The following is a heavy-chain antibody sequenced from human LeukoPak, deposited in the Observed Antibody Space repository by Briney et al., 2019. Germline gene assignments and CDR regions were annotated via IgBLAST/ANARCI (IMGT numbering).Heavy chain of an antibody. CDR3: ARDLDGGAGDAFDI. V-gene: IGHV3-7*01. D-gene: IGHD4-23*01. CDR1: GFTFTTYW. CDR2: IKQDGSEQ. Sequence: GGSLRLSCAASGFTFTTYWMGWVRQAPGKGLEWVANIKQDGSEQYYVDSVKGRFTISRDNAKNSLSLQMNSLRAEDTAVYYCARDLDGGAGDAFDIWGQGTMVTVSS. J-gene: IGHJ3*02.